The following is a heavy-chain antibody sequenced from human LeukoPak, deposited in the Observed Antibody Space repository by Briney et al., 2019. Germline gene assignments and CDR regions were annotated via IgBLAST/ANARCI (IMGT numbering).Heavy chain of an antibody. D-gene: IGHD3-22*01. CDR3: ARPGHSSGSYYPDY. CDR1: GYTFTNYY. Sequence: GASVKVSCKASGYTFTNYYIHWVRQAPGQGLEWMGIINPSGGGTSYAQKFQGRVTMTRDMSTSTVYMELSSLRSEDAAVYYCARPGHSSGSYYPDYWGQGTLVTVSS. V-gene: IGHV1-46*01. CDR2: INPSGGGT. J-gene: IGHJ4*02.